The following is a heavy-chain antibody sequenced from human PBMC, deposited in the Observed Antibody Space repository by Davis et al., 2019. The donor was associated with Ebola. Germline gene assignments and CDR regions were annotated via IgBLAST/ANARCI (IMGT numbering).Heavy chain of an antibody. CDR2: IYPGDSDT. D-gene: IGHD2-2*01. CDR1: GYIFSNYW. CDR3: ARRHCTGTSCYVDY. J-gene: IGHJ4*02. Sequence: GESLKISCKGSGYIFSNYWIGWVRQMPGKGPEWMGIIYPGDSDTRYSPSFEGQVTISADKSISTAFLQWRSLKASDTAMYYCARRHCTGTSCYVDYWGQGTLVTVSS. V-gene: IGHV5-51*01.